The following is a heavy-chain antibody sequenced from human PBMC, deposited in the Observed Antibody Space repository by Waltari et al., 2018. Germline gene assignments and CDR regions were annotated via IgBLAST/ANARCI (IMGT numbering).Heavy chain of an antibody. J-gene: IGHJ4*02. Sequence: QLQLQESGPGLVKPSETLSLTCTVSGGSISSSSYYWGWIRQPPGKGLEWIGSIYYSGSTYYNPSLKSRVTISVDTSKNQFSLKLSSVTAADTAVYYCARDRLHRGRIAVAGFDYWGQGTLVTVSS. CDR3: ARDRLHRGRIAVAGFDY. D-gene: IGHD6-19*01. CDR2: IYYSGST. V-gene: IGHV4-39*07. CDR1: GGSISSSSYY.